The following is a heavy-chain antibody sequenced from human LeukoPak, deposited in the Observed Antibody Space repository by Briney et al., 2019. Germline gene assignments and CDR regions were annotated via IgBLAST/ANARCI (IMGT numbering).Heavy chain of an antibody. D-gene: IGHD5-12*01. CDR3: ARGAYSGYSFDY. V-gene: IGHV4-59*01. Sequence: PSETLSLTCTVSGGSIYSYYWTWIRQSPGKGLEWIGYIYDSGSTNYNPSLKSRLTLSVDVSKNQLSLKLSSVTAADTAVYYCARGAYSGYSFDYWGQGTLVTVSS. J-gene: IGHJ4*02. CDR2: IYDSGST. CDR1: GGSIYSYY.